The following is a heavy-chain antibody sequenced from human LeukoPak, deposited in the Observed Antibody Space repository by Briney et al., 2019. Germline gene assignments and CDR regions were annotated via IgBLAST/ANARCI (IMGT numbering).Heavy chain of an antibody. CDR2: ITGRGDHT. J-gene: IGHJ4*02. CDR3: ARSSSAYDVNFDF. Sequence: GGSLRLSCVVSGFSFSSYAMTWVRQVPGKGLEWVSGITGRGDHTYYADSAKGRFTISRDTSENTLYLQMNSLRAEDTAVYYCARSSSAYDVNFDFWGQGTLVTVSS. V-gene: IGHV3-23*01. D-gene: IGHD5-12*01. CDR1: GFSFSSYA.